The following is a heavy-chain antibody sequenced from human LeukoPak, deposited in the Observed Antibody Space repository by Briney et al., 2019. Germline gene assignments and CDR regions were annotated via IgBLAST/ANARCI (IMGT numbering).Heavy chain of an antibody. Sequence: ASVKVSCKASGYTFTSYGISWVRQAPGQGLEWMGWISTYNGNTNYAQKLQGRVTMTTDTSTSTAYMELRSLRSDDTAVYYCARQGTKGSSGYYYRQTFDYWGQGTLVTVSS. V-gene: IGHV1-18*01. CDR1: GYTFTSYG. J-gene: IGHJ4*02. CDR2: ISTYNGNT. D-gene: IGHD3-22*01. CDR3: ARQGTKGSSGYYYRQTFDY.